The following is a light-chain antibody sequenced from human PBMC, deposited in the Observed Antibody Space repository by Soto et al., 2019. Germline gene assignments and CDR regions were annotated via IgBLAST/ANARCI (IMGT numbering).Light chain of an antibody. CDR3: QQYGISPT. CDR2: DVS. J-gene: IGKJ1*01. Sequence: ELVLTQSPGTLSLSPGERATLSCRSSHSVSSNYLAWYQQKPGQAPRLLIYDVSSRATGIPDRFSGSGSGTDFTLTIRRLEPVDFAVYYCQQYGISPTFGQGTKVEIK. CDR1: HSVSSNY. V-gene: IGKV3-20*01.